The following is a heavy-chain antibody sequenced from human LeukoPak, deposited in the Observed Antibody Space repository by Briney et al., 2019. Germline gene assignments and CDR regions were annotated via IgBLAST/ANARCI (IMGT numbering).Heavy chain of an antibody. CDR3: ARDPYYYDSSGYYYPYYFDY. Sequence: ASVKVSCKASGYTFTSYGISWVRQAPGQGLEWMGWISAYNGNTNYAQKLQGRVTMTTDTSTSTAYMELRSLRSDDTALYYCARDPYYYDSSGYYYPYYFDYWGQGTLVTVSS. V-gene: IGHV1-18*01. D-gene: IGHD3-22*01. J-gene: IGHJ4*02. CDR2: ISAYNGNT. CDR1: GYTFTSYG.